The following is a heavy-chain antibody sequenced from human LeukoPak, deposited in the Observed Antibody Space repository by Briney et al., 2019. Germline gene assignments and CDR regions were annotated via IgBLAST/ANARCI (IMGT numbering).Heavy chain of an antibody. CDR3: ASDKEDSSGGHKLGY. J-gene: IGHJ4*01. V-gene: IGHV1-18*01. CDR1: GYTFTSYG. CDR2: ISAYNGNT. Sequence: ASVKVSCKASGYTFTSYGISWVRQAPGQGLEWMGWISAYNGNTNYAQKLQGRVTMTTDTSTSTAYMELRSLRSDDTAVYYCASDKEDSSGGHKLGYWGHGTLVTVSS. D-gene: IGHD6-19*01.